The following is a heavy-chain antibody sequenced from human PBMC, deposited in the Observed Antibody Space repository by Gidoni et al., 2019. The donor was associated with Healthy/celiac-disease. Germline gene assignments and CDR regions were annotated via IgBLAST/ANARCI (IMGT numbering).Heavy chain of an antibody. CDR1: GGTFSSYA. CDR2: IIPIFGTA. Sequence: QVQLVQSGTKVKKPGSSVKVSCKASGGTFSSYAISWVRQAPGQGLEWMGGIIPIFGTANYAQKFQGRVTITADKSTSTAYMELSSLRSEDTAVYYCASSDEGILTGLGLSVWFDPWGQGTLVTVSS. D-gene: IGHD3-9*01. V-gene: IGHV1-69*06. CDR3: ASSDEGILTGLGLSVWFDP. J-gene: IGHJ5*02.